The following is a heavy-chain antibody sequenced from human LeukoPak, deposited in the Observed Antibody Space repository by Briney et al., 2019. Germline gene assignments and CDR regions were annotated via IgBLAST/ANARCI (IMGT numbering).Heavy chain of an antibody. Sequence: PSETLSLTCTVSGGSISSYYWSWIRQPPGKGPEWIGYIYYSGSTNYNPSLKSRVTISVDTSKNQFSLKLSSVTAADTAVYYCARHKRGVPYYYYIDVSGKGTTVTVSS. CDR3: ARHKRGVPYYYYIDV. CDR2: IYYSGST. J-gene: IGHJ6*03. V-gene: IGHV4-59*08. CDR1: GGSISSYY. D-gene: IGHD2-8*02.